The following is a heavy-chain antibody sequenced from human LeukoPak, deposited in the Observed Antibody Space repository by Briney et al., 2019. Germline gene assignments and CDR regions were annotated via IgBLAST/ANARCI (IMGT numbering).Heavy chain of an antibody. D-gene: IGHD5-24*01. J-gene: IGHJ3*02. CDR2: IYSGGST. V-gene: IGHV3-66*01. Sequence: GGSLRLSCAASGFTVSSSYMSWVRRAPGKGLEWVSVIYSGGSTDYKDSVKDRFIISRDNSKNTLYLQMNSLRAEDTAVYYCAKEMPTMNAFDIWGQGTMVTVSS. CDR3: AKEMPTMNAFDI. CDR1: GFTVSSSY.